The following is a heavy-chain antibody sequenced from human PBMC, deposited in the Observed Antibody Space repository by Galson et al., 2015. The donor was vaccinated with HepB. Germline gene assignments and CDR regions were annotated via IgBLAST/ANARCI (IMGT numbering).Heavy chain of an antibody. J-gene: IGHJ4*02. D-gene: IGHD6-13*01. Sequence: SVKVSCKASGYTFSDYHIHWVRQAPGQGLEWMGWINPNSGDTNYAQKFQGRVTMTRDTSISTAYMELSSLRSDDTAVYYCARDRRETSRWYGFDYWGQRTVVTVSS. CDR2: INPNSGDT. CDR1: GYTFSDYH. CDR3: ARDRRETSRWYGFDY. V-gene: IGHV1-2*02.